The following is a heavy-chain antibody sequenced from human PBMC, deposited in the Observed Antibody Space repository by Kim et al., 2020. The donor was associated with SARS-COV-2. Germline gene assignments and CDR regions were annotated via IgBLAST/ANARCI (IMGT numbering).Heavy chain of an antibody. Sequence: ASVKVSCKADGYTFIDYYIHWMRQAPGQGLEWMGRISPKNSHTDYAQTFQGRVTVTGDTSISTAYLELRRLRSDDTAVYYCARERISVTDHFDYWVQGTL. V-gene: IGHV1-2*06. CDR1: GYTFIDYY. CDR3: ARERISVTDHFDY. D-gene: IGHD6-19*01. J-gene: IGHJ4*02. CDR2: ISPKNSHT.